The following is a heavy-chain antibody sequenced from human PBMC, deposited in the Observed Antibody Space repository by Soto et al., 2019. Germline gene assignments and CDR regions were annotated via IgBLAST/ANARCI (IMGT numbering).Heavy chain of an antibody. CDR1: GGSISSYY. CDR3: ARSVEFWSGYYVWFDP. J-gene: IGHJ5*02. D-gene: IGHD3-3*01. CDR2: IYYSGST. V-gene: IGHV4-59*08. Sequence: SETLSLTCTVSGGSISSYYWSWIRQPPGKGLGWIGYIYYSGSTNYNPSLKSRVTISVDTSKNQFSLKLSSVTAADTAVFYCARSVEFWSGYYVWFDPWGQGTLVTVSS.